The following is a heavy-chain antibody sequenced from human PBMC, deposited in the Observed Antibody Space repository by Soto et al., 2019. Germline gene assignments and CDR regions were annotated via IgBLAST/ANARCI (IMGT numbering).Heavy chain of an antibody. CDR1: GYTFTSYA. Sequence: ASVKVSCKASGYTFTSYAMHWVRQAPGQRLEWMGWIDAGNGNTKYSQKFQGRVTITRDTSASTAYMELSRLRSDDTAVYYCARDPLSYYYDSSGYYPSYGMDVWGQGTTVTVSS. J-gene: IGHJ6*02. V-gene: IGHV1-3*01. CDR3: ARDPLSYYYDSSGYYPSYGMDV. D-gene: IGHD3-22*01. CDR2: IDAGNGNT.